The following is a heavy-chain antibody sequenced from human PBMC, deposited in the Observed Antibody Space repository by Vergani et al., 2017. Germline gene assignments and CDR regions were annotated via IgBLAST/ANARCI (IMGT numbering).Heavy chain of an antibody. Sequence: EVQLLESGGGLVQPGGSLRLSCAASGFTFSSYAMSWVRQVPGKGLEWVSGISGSGGNTYYANSVKGRFTISRDNSKNTLYLQMNSLRADDTAVYYCARITHTRWFDPWGQGTLVTVSS. V-gene: IGHV3-23*01. CDR2: ISGSGGNT. D-gene: IGHD2-21*01. CDR3: ARITHTRWFDP. J-gene: IGHJ5*02. CDR1: GFTFSSYA.